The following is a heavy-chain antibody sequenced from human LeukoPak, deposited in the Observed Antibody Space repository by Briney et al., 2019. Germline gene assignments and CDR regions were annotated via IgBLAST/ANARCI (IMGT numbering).Heavy chain of an antibody. CDR3: ARDYYDNSGPSGY. CDR2: MNPNSGNT. D-gene: IGHD3-22*01. Sequence: ASVKVSCKASGYTFTNYDINWVRQATGQGLEWMGWMNPNSGNTGYAQKFQGRVTMNRNTSISTAYMELSSLRSEDTAVYYCARDYYDNSGPSGYWGQGTLVIVSS. CDR1: GYTFTNYD. J-gene: IGHJ4*02. V-gene: IGHV1-8*01.